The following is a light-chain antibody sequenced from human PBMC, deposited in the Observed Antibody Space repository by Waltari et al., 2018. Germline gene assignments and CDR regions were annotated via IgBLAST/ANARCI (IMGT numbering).Light chain of an antibody. CDR1: QGALYSSNTKKD. CDR3: QQYYSTPQLT. J-gene: IGKJ4*01. Sequence: DIVMTQSPDSLAVPLGARATINCKSSQGALYSSNTKKDLAWYQQKPGQPAKLLIYWASNRESGVPDRFSGSGSGTDVAFTSSSLQAEDVAVDYCQQYYSTPQLTFGGGTKVEIK. V-gene: IGKV4-1*01. CDR2: WAS.